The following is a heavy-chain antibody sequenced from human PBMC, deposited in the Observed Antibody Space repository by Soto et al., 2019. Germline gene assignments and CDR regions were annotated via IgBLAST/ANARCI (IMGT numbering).Heavy chain of an antibody. V-gene: IGHV4-59*08. CDR2: IYNSGST. CDR1: GGSISNYY. Sequence: SETLSLTCSVSGGSISNYYWSWIRQPRGKGLESIGYIYNSGSTYHNPSLKSRISISVDTSKNQFSLNLTSVTAADTAVYYCARHGLTAYMVYYFDFWGQGTLVTVSS. J-gene: IGHJ4*02. CDR3: ARHGLTAYMVYYFDF. D-gene: IGHD3-16*01.